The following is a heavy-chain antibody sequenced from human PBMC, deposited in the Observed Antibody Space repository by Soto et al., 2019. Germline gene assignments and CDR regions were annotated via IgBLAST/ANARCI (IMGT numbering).Heavy chain of an antibody. CDR2: ISAYNGNT. V-gene: IGHV1-18*01. J-gene: IGHJ3*02. Sequence: QVQLVQSGTEVKKHGASVKVSCKASGYTITSYGIRWVRQAPAQGLEWMGWISAYNGNTNYAQKLQGRVTMTTDTSTSTAYMELRSLRSDDTAVYYCARDEETWIQLWSQDAFDIWGQGTMVTVSS. CDR3: ARDEETWIQLWSQDAFDI. CDR1: GYTITSYG. D-gene: IGHD5-18*01.